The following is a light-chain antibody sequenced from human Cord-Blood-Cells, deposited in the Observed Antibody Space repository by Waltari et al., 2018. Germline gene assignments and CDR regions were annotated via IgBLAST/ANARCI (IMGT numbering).Light chain of an antibody. J-gene: IGLJ3*02. V-gene: IGLV2-14*03. CDR2: DVS. Sequence: QSALTQPASVSGSPGQSITISCTGTSSDVGGYNYVSWYQQHPGKAPKLMIYDVSNRPSGVSIRFSGSKSGNTASLTISVLQAEDEADYYCSSYTSSRVFGGGTKLTVL. CDR1: SSDVGGYNY. CDR3: SSYTSSRV.